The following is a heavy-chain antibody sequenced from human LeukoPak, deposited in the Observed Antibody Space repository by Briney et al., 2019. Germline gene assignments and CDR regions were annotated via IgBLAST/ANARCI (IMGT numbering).Heavy chain of an antibody. CDR2: IYYSGST. D-gene: IGHD3-10*01. J-gene: IGHJ4*02. CDR3: ARGLSRAPKPFFGY. Sequence: KPSETPSPTFTVSGDSVSRGSYYWSWVRQPPGKGLEWIGYIYYSGSTKYNPSLKSRVTISVDTSKNQFSLKLSSVTAADTAVYYCARGLSRAPKPFFGYWGQGTLVTVSS. V-gene: IGHV4-61*01. CDR1: GDSVSRGSYY.